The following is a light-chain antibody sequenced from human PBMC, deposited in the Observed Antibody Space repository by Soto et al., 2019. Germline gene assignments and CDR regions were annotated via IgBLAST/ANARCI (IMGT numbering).Light chain of an antibody. J-gene: IGKJ1*01. CDR1: QSLVHSDGNTY. CDR3: MQATQSTWT. V-gene: IGKV2-24*01. CDR2: KVS. Sequence: DIVMTQTPLSSPVTLGQAASISCRSSQSLVHSDGNTYLSWFHQRPGQPPRLLIYKVSDRFSVVPERFSGSGAGTDFTLTSSRGEAEDVGLYYCMQATQSTWTFGQGTKVEIK.